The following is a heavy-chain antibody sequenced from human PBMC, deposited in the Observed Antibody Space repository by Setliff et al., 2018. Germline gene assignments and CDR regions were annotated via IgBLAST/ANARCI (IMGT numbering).Heavy chain of an antibody. CDR3: AREDELALRP. D-gene: IGHD3-10*01. V-gene: IGHV3-23*01. Sequence: GGSLRLSCEASGFTFSDYAMSWVRQAPGKGLEWVSSISANGGSTYSADSVKGRFTISRDNPKKTLYLQMNSLRGEDTAVYYCAREDELALRPWGQGTLVTVSS. CDR1: GFTFSDYA. J-gene: IGHJ5*02. CDR2: ISANGGST.